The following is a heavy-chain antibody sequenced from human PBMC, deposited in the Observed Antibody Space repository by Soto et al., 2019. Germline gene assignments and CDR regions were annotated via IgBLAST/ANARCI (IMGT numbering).Heavy chain of an antibody. J-gene: IGHJ5*02. V-gene: IGHV4-34*01. Sequence: QVQLQQWGAGLLKPSETLSLTCAVYGGSFSSYYWTWIRQPPGKGLEWIGEITHSGSTNYNPPLKCRVTMSVKTSTNHFSLKLSSVTAADTAVYYCARSGRQQLIRRNWFDLWGQGTLVTVSS. CDR2: ITHSGST. D-gene: IGHD6-13*01. CDR1: GGSFSSYY. CDR3: ARSGRQQLIRRNWFDL.